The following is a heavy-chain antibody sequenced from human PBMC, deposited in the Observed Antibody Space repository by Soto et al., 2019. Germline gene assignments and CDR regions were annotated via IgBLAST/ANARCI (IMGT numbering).Heavy chain of an antibody. V-gene: IGHV3-23*01. CDR1: GFTFSSYA. D-gene: IGHD6-6*01. Sequence: LRLSCAASGFTFSSYAMSWVRQAPGKGLEWVSGVGGSGTSTYYSDSVKGRFTVSRDNSKTTLYLEMNSLRAKDTAVYYCAHHQRTAARQLGYFDYLGQGALVTVSS. CDR3: AHHQRTAARQLGYFDY. J-gene: IGHJ4*02. CDR2: VGGSGTST.